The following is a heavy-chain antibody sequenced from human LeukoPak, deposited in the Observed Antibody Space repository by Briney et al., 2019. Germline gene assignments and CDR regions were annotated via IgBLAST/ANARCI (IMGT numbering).Heavy chain of an antibody. V-gene: IGHV4-39*07. D-gene: IGHD3-10*01. CDR1: GGSISSSSYY. J-gene: IGHJ4*02. CDR3: ARINTRMVRGVIDY. CDR2: IYYSGST. Sequence: SETLSLTCTVSGGSISSSSYYWGWIRQPPGKGLEWIGSIYYSGSTYYNPSLKSRVTISVDTSKNQFSLKLSSVTAADTAVYYCARINTRMVRGVIDYWGQGTLVTVSS.